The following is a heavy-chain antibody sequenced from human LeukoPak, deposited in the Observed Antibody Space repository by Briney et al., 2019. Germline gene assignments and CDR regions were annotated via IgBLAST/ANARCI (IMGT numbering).Heavy chain of an antibody. CDR1: VYTFNAYL. V-gene: IGHV1-18*01. CDR3: ARVLGYRNGYDENWFDP. Sequence: ASVKVSCKASVYTFNAYLITWVRQAPGQGLEWMGWISTYNGDTDYAQNLQGRVTLTTDTSTTTAYMELRSLRSDDTAVYYCARVLGYRNGYDENWFDPWGQGTLVTVSS. CDR2: ISTYNGDT. D-gene: IGHD5-18*01. J-gene: IGHJ5*02.